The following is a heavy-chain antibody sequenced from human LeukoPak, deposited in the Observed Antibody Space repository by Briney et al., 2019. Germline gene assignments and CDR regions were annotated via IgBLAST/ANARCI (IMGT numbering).Heavy chain of an antibody. CDR1: GFTFSSYW. J-gene: IGHJ4*02. Sequence: GGSLRLSCAASGFTFSSYWMHWVRQAPGKGLVWVSRINSDGSSTSYADSVKGRFTISRDNAKNTLYLQMNSLRAEDTAVYYCARIGKDYYDSSGTDYWGQGTLVTVSS. V-gene: IGHV3-74*01. CDR3: ARIGKDYYDSSGTDY. CDR2: INSDGSST. D-gene: IGHD3-22*01.